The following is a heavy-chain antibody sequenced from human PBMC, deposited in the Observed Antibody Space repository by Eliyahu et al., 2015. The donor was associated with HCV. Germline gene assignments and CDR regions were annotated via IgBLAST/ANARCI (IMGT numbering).Heavy chain of an antibody. J-gene: IGHJ6*03. CDR2: ISGSGGST. CDR1: GFXFSSXA. V-gene: IGHV3-23*01. Sequence: EVQLLESGGGLVQPGGSLRLSCXASGFXFSSXAXXWVRQAPGKGLEWVSAISGSGGSTYYADSVKGRFTISRDNSKNTLYLQMNSLRAEDTAVYYCAKILSEQWLVPAFGYYYYYMDVWGKGTTVTVSS. CDR3: AKILSEQWLVPAFGYYYYYMDV. D-gene: IGHD6-19*01.